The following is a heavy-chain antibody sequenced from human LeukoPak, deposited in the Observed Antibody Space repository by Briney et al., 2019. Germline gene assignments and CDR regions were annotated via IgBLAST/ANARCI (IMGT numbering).Heavy chain of an antibody. D-gene: IGHD2-21*01. CDR3: TTSDCEY. V-gene: IGHV3-7*03. CDR1: GFTFNIHW. J-gene: IGHJ4*02. Sequence: PGGSLRLSCAASGFTFNIHWMTWVRQTPGKGLEWVATIKPNGNDKFFVDSVKGRFIVSRDNAKTSLYLQMNSLRAEDTAMYYCTTSDCEYWGQGTLVTVSS. CDR2: IKPNGNDK.